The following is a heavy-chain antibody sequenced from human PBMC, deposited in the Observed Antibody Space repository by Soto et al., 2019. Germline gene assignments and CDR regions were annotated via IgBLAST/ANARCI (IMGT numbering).Heavy chain of an antibody. J-gene: IGHJ4*02. CDR1: GFSLRTTGVG. CDR3: AHTWVLPSDY. Sequence: QITLKESGPTLVEPTQTLTLTCTYSGFSLRTTGVGVGWIRQPPGKALEWLGIIYWNDDKRYSPSLKHRFTLTSDLYTSQVVLTMTNMDPVDTATDYCAHTWVLPSDYWGQGTLVIVSS. V-gene: IGHV2-5*01. D-gene: IGHD2-8*01. CDR2: IYWNDDK.